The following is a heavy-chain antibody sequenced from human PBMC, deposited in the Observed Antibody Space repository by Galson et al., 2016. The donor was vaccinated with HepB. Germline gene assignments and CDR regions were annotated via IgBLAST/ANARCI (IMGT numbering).Heavy chain of an antibody. V-gene: IGHV1-69*13. Sequence: SVKVSCKASADTFTSYAINWVRQAPGQGLEWMGGIMPILNTKKYAQKFQGRVTITADESTSTAYMELSSLRSEDTAVYYCARDAAIMVTGYFEYWGQGTLVTVSS. J-gene: IGHJ4*02. D-gene: IGHD5-18*01. CDR3: ARDAAIMVTGYFEY. CDR1: ADTFTSYA. CDR2: IMPILNTK.